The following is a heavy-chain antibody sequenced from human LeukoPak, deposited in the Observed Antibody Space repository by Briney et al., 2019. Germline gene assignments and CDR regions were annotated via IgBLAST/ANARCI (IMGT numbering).Heavy chain of an antibody. D-gene: IGHD6-13*01. Sequence: SETLSLTCTVSGDSISSGSFYWSWIRQAAGKGLEWIGRVSSSGRTTYNPSLKSRLTISITTSKNQFSLNLSSVTAAETAVYYCARGIHWGYSGFWGQGALVTVSS. CDR2: VSSSGRT. V-gene: IGHV4-61*02. CDR1: GDSISSGSFY. CDR3: ARGIHWGYSGF. J-gene: IGHJ4*02.